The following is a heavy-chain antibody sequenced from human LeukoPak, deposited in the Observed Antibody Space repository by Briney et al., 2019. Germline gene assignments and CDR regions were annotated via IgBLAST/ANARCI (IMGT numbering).Heavy chain of an antibody. CDR3: AKNGDRGAYCTGGTCYPYFYYYMDV. CDR1: GFTFSSYA. V-gene: IGHV3-23*01. J-gene: IGHJ6*03. Sequence: PGGSLRLSCAASGFTFSSYAMSWVRQTPGKGLEWVSAISGVAGNTFYADSVKGRFTISRDNSKNTLYLQMNSLRAEDTAIYYCAKNGDRGAYCTGGTCYPYFYYYMDVWGKGTTVTISS. D-gene: IGHD2-15*01. CDR2: ISGVAGNT.